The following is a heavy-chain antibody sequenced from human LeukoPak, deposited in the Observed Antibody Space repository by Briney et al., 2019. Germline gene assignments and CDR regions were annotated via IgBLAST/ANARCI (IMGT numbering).Heavy chain of an antibody. CDR2: ISSSSSYI. CDR3: ARGFLARPGFSDY. Sequence: GGSLRLSCAGSRFTFSGYSMNWVRQAPGKGLEWVSSISSSSSYIYYTDSVKGRFTISRDNAKNSLYLQMNSLRAEDTAVYYCARGFLARPGFSDYWGPGTLVTVSS. V-gene: IGHV3-21*06. CDR1: RFTFSGYS. J-gene: IGHJ4*02. D-gene: IGHD3-3*01.